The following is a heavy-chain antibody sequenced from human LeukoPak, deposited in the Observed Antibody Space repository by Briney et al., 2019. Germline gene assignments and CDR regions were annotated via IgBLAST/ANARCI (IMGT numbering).Heavy chain of an antibody. D-gene: IGHD3-22*01. Sequence: PGGSLRLSCAASGFTFSGYWISWARQAPGKGLVGVAKLNQDGGIIHYVDSAKGRFTISRDNAKKSLYLQMNYLRAEDSALYYCATSEDSSGYDWGQGTLVTVSS. J-gene: IGHJ4*02. CDR2: LNQDGGII. CDR3: ATSEDSSGYD. CDR1: GFTFSGYW. V-gene: IGHV3-7*01.